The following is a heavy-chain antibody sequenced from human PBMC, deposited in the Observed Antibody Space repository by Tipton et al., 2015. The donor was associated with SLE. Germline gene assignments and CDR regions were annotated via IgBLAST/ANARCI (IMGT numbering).Heavy chain of an antibody. J-gene: IGHJ6*03. Sequence: TLSLTCAVYGGSFSGYYWSWIRQPPGKGLEWIGEINHSGGTNYNPSLKSRVTISVDTSKNQISLKLSSVTAADTAVYYCARAPGLDRDYYFYYYMDVWGKGTSVTVSS. CDR1: GGSFSGYY. D-gene: IGHD3/OR15-3a*01. CDR3: ARAPGLDRDYYFYYYMDV. CDR2: INHSGGT. V-gene: IGHV4-34*01.